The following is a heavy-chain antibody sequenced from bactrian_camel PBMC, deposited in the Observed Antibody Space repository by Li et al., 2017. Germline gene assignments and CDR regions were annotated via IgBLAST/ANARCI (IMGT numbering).Heavy chain of an antibody. Sequence: VQLVESGGGSVQAGGSLKLSCEFSGNTNADYCMGWYRQAPGKEKGGVAVVDSRGTASYTETAKGRFTISKDRAKNTLYPLMNNLKPEDTAMYYCAADSVGPIPGGAWSAEDFSYWGQGTQVTVS. D-gene: IGHD2*01. CDR3: AADSVGPIPGGAWSAEDFSY. CDR2: VDSRGTA. J-gene: IGHJ6*01. V-gene: IGHV3S53*01. CDR1: GNTNADYC.